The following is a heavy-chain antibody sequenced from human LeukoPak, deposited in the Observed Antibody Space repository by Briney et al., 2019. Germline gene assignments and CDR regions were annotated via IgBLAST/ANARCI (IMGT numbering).Heavy chain of an antibody. V-gene: IGHV4-4*02. CDR2: IYHSGST. CDR3: ARGRKYVWFGEFYGFDP. CDR1: GGSISSSNW. J-gene: IGHJ5*02. Sequence: PSGTLSLTCAVSGGSISSSNWWSWVRQPPGKGLEWIGEIYHSGSTNYNPSLKSRVTISVDTSKNQFSLKLSSVTAADTAVYYCARGRKYVWFGEFYGFDPWGQGTLVTVSS. D-gene: IGHD3-10*01.